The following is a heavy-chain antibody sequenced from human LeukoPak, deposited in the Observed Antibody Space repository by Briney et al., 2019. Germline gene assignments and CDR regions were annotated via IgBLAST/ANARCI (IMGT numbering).Heavy chain of an antibody. D-gene: IGHD3-22*01. CDR3: ARVLRPDYYDSSGFDY. CDR1: GGSISSGGYY. CDR2: IYYSGST. J-gene: IGHJ4*02. Sequence: RSSETLSLTCTVSGGSISSGGYYWSWIRQHPGRGLEWIGYIYYSGSTYYNPSLKSRVTISVDTSKNQFSLKLSSVTAADTAVYYCARVLRPDYYDSSGFDYWGQGTLVTVSS. V-gene: IGHV4-61*08.